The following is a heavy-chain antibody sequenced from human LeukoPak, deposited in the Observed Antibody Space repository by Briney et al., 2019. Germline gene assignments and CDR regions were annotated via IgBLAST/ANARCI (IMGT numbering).Heavy chain of an antibody. CDR1: GFTFSSYA. J-gene: IGHJ4*02. Sequence: GGSLRLSCAASGFTFSSYAMSWIRQAPGKGLEWVSAISGSGGSTYYADSVKGRFTISRDNSKNTPYLQMNSLRAEDTAVYYCAKDPGYSSGWYERYFDYWGQGTLVTVSS. CDR2: ISGSGGST. V-gene: IGHV3-23*01. CDR3: AKDPGYSSGWYERYFDY. D-gene: IGHD6-19*01.